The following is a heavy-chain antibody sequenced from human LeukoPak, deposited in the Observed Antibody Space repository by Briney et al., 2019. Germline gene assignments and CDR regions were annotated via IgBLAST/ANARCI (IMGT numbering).Heavy chain of an antibody. CDR3: AREFTPDY. V-gene: IGHV3-21*01. CDR2: ISTGRTYI. CDR1: GFTFSSYT. Sequence: PGGALRLSCAASGFTFSSYTMNWVRQAPEKGLEWVSSISTGRTYIYYADSVKGRFTISRDNAKNSLYLQMNSLRAEDPAVYYCAREFTPDYWGQGTLVTVSS. J-gene: IGHJ4*02.